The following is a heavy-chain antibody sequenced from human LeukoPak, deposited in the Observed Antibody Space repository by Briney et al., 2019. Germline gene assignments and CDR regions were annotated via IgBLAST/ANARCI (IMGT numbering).Heavy chain of an antibody. D-gene: IGHD3-22*01. V-gene: IGHV4-34*01. CDR2: INRRGST. CDR1: GGSFSGYY. Sequence: PSETLSLTCAVYGGSFSGYYWSWIRQPPGKGREGIGEINRRGSTNYNPSLKRRVTISVDTSKNQFFLKLSSVTAADTAVYYCARKHTYYYDSSGSDYCGQGTLATV. J-gene: IGHJ4*02. CDR3: ARKHTYYYDSSGSDY.